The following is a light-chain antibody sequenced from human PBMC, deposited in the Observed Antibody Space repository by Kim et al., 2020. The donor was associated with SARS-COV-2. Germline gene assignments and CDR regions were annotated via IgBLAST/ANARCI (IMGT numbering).Light chain of an antibody. J-gene: IGLJ2*01. V-gene: IGLV3-19*01. Sequence: SSELTQDPAVSVAVGQTVRITCQGDSLRSYYATWYQQKPGQAPILVIYGKNNRPSGIPDRFSGSSSGNTASLTITGTQAGDEADYYCNSRDSNANVVFGG. CDR1: SLRSYY. CDR2: GKN. CDR3: NSRDSNANVV.